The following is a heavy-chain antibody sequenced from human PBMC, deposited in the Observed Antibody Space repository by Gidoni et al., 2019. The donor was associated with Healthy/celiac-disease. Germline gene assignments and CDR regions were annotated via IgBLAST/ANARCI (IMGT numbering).Heavy chain of an antibody. J-gene: IGHJ4*02. CDR2: INHSGSP. Sequence: QVQLQQWGAGLLKPSETLSLTCAVYGGSFSGSYWSWIRQPPGKGLEWIGEINHSGSPNYNPSLKSRVTISVDTSKNQFSLKLSSVTAADTAVYYCARVQTLGYCSGGSCYGHRAFDYWGQGTLVTVSS. CDR1: GGSFSGSY. V-gene: IGHV4-34*01. CDR3: ARVQTLGYCSGGSCYGHRAFDY. D-gene: IGHD2-15*01.